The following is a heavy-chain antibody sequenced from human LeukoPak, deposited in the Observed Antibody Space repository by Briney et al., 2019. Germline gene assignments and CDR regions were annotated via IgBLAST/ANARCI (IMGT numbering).Heavy chain of an antibody. CDR2: ILYSGST. CDR1: GGSMSSYY. D-gene: IGHD3-3*01. Sequence: SETLSLTCTVSGGSMSSYYWSWIRQPPGKGLEWMGYILYSGSTNYNPSLKSRVTISVDTSKNQFSLKLSSVTAADTAVYYCARAPYYDFWSGYYPIWFDPWGQGTLVTVSS. J-gene: IGHJ5*02. V-gene: IGHV4-59*01. CDR3: ARAPYYDFWSGYYPIWFDP.